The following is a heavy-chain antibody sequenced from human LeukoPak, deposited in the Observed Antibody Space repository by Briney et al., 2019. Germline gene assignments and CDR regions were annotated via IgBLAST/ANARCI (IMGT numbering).Heavy chain of an antibody. V-gene: IGHV4-34*01. CDR1: GGSFSGYY. CDR3: ARDPITIFGVVIRSHYGMDV. D-gene: IGHD3-3*01. CDR2: INHSGST. Sequence: SETLSLTCAVYGGSFSGYYWSWVRQPPGKGLEWIGEINHSGSTNYNPSLKSRVTISVDTSKNQFPLKLSSVTAADTAVYYCARDPITIFGVVIRSHYGMDVWGQGTTVTVSS. J-gene: IGHJ6*02.